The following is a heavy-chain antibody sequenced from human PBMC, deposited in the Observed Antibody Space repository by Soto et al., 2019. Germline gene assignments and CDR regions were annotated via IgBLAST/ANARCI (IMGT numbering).Heavy chain of an antibody. CDR2: IYYSGST. J-gene: IGHJ4*02. CDR1: GGSVSSGSYY. Sequence: SETLSLTCTVSGGSVSSGSYYWSWIRQPPGKGLEWIGYIYYSGSTNYNPSLKSRVTISVDTSKNQFSLKLSSVTAADTAVYYCARASERRLIDYWGQGTLVTVSS. D-gene: IGHD3-16*01. CDR3: ARASERRLIDY. V-gene: IGHV4-61*01.